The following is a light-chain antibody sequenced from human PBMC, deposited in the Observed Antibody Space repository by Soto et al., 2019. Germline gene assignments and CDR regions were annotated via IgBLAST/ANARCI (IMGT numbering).Light chain of an antibody. V-gene: IGLV2-14*01. CDR1: ISDVGGYNY. CDR2: EVT. Sequence: QSALTQPASVSGSPGQSITISCTGTISDVGGYNYVSWYQQHPGNAPKVMIYEVTNRASGVSNRFSGSKSGNTASLTISGLQAEDEADYYCSSYTSSSTVVFGGGTKLTVL. CDR3: SSYTSSSTVV. J-gene: IGLJ2*01.